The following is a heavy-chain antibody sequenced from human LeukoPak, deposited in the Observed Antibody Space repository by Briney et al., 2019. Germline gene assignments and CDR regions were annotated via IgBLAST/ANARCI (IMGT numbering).Heavy chain of an antibody. D-gene: IGHD2-2*01. CDR1: GYTFTSYD. CDR3: ARDTLRSTNYYYYGKDV. V-gene: IGHV1-8*01. CDR2: MNPNSGNT. Sequence: RASVKVSCKASGYTFTSYDINWVRQATGQGLEWMGWMNPNSGNTGYAQKFQGRVTMTRNTSISTAYMELSSLRSEDTAVYYCARDTLRSTNYYYYGKDVWRQGTTVTVSS. J-gene: IGHJ6*02.